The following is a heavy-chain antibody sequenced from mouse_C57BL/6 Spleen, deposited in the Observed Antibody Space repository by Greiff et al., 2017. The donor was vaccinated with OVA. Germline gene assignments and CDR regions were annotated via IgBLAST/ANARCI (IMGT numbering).Heavy chain of an antibody. CDR1: GYTFTEYT. CDR2: FYPGSGSI. D-gene: IGHD1-1*01. Sequence: VQLQESGAELVKPGASVKLSCKASGYTFTEYTIHWVKQRSGQGLEWIGWFYPGSGSIKYNEKFKDKATLTADKSSSTVYMELSRLTSEDSAVYFCARHEEFYGSSYYYAMDYWGQGTSVTVSS. V-gene: IGHV1-62-2*01. J-gene: IGHJ4*01. CDR3: ARHEEFYGSSYYYAMDY.